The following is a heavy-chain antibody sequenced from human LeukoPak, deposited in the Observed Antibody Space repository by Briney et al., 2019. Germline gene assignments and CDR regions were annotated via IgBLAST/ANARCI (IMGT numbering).Heavy chain of an antibody. Sequence: SQTLSLTCAISGDSVSSNGATWNWLRQSPSRGLEWLGRTYYRSRWYTDYAVSVKGRTTINPDTTRKQFSLQVNSVTPEDTAVHYCARGGTYGDYYFDFWGQGILVTVSS. CDR3: ARGGTYGDYYFDF. J-gene: IGHJ4*02. D-gene: IGHD4-17*01. CDR1: GDSVSSNGAT. CDR2: TYYRSRWYT. V-gene: IGHV6-1*01.